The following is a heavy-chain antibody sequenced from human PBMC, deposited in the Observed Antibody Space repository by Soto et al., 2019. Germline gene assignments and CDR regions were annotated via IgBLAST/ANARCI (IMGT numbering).Heavy chain of an antibody. D-gene: IGHD3-3*01. CDR1: GGSISSYY. CDR2: IYYSGST. Sequence: PSETLSLTCTVSGGSISSYYWSWIRQPPGKGLEWIGYIYYSGSTNYNPSLKSRVTISVGTSKNQFSLKLSSVTAADTAVYYCARVGITIFGVVIRPTNWFDPWGQGTLVTVSS. J-gene: IGHJ5*02. CDR3: ARVGITIFGVVIRPTNWFDP. V-gene: IGHV4-59*01.